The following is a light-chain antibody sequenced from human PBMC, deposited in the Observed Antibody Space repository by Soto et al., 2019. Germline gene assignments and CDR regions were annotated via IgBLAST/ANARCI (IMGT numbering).Light chain of an antibody. V-gene: IGLV2-14*03. CDR3: TAWTSSTTMI. CDR2: DVN. Sequence: QSVLTQPASVSGSPGQSITISCTGTSSDIGAYNFVSWYQQHPGKAPKLMLYDVNIRPSGVSNRFSGSKSGNTASLTISGLQAEDEADYYCTAWTSSTTMIFGGGTWVTVL. J-gene: IGLJ2*01. CDR1: SSDIGAYNF.